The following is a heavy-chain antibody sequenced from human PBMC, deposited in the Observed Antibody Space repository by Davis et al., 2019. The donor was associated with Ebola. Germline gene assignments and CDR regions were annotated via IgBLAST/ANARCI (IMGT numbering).Heavy chain of an antibody. J-gene: IGHJ5*02. Sequence: GGSLRLSCATSGFSFSDYYMSWLRQARGKGLEWVSYITGRSRSIYYADSVKGRFTISTDTTKNSLYLQMNSLRVEDTAVYYCARGDVVAALDAWGQGTLVTVSS. CDR2: ITGRSRSI. D-gene: IGHD2-15*01. CDR1: GFSFSDYY. CDR3: ARGDVVAALDA. V-gene: IGHV3-11*01.